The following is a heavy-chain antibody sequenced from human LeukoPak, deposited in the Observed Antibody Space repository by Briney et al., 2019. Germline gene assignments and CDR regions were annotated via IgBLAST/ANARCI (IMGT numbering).Heavy chain of an antibody. Sequence: ASVKVSCKASGYTFTSYYMHWVRQAPGQGLEWMGIINPSGGSTSYAQKFQGRVTMTRDTSTSTDYMELSSLRSEDTAVYYCARGRGLELLYYYGMDVWGQGTTVTVSS. CDR1: GYTFTSYY. CDR3: ARGRGLELLYYYGMDV. V-gene: IGHV1-46*01. CDR2: INPSGGST. D-gene: IGHD1-7*01. J-gene: IGHJ6*02.